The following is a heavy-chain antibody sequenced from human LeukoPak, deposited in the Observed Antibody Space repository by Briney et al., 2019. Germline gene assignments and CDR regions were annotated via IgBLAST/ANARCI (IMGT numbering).Heavy chain of an antibody. V-gene: IGHV3-74*01. D-gene: IGHD5-18*01. J-gene: IGHJ4*02. CDR1: GFTFSSYW. Sequence: GGSLRLSCAASGFTFSSYWMHWVRQAPGKGLVWGSRINGDGSATTYADSVKGRFTISRDNAKNTVYLQMDSLRAEDTAVYYCARGGGYSYDYVDYWGQGTLVTVSS. CDR2: INGDGSAT. CDR3: ARGGGYSYDYVDY.